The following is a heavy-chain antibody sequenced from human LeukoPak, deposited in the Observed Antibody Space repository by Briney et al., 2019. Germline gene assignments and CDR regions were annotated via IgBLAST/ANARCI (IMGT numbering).Heavy chain of an antibody. CDR1: GFTFSSCG. D-gene: IGHD5-12*01. Sequence: GGSLRLSCAASGFTFSSCGIHWVRQAPGKGLEWVAVISYDGNNKYYADSVKGRFTISRDNSKNTLYLQMNSLRAEDTAVYYCAKGGVRGDIVATIGGFYFDFWGQGTLVTVSS. J-gene: IGHJ4*02. CDR2: ISYDGNNK. V-gene: IGHV3-30*18. CDR3: AKGGVRGDIVATIGGFYFDF.